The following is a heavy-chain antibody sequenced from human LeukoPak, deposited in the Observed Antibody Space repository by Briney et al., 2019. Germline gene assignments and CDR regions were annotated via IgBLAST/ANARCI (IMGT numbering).Heavy chain of an antibody. J-gene: IGHJ4*02. Sequence: SDTLSLTCAVSGGSLSSTNCGSWVRQPPGNGLEWIGEIYHSGSTNYNPSLKSRVTISVDKSKNQFSLKLSSVTAADTAVYYCASGGCSSTSCYGGFDYWGQGTLVTVSS. V-gene: IGHV4-4*02. CDR1: GGSLSSTNC. CDR2: IYHSGST. D-gene: IGHD2-2*01. CDR3: ASGGCSSTSCYGGFDY.